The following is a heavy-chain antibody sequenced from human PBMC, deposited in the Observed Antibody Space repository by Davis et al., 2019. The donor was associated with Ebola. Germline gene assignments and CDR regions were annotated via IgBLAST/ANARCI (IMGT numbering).Heavy chain of an antibody. J-gene: IGHJ4*02. Sequence: GESLKISCAASGFTFSSYAMHWVRQAPGKGLEWVAVISYDGSNKYYADSVKGRFTISRDNSKNTLYLQMNSLRAEDTAVYYCARDRRYSSSWYGVGYWGQGTLVTVSS. V-gene: IGHV3-30-3*01. D-gene: IGHD6-13*01. CDR3: ARDRRYSSSWYGVGY. CDR2: ISYDGSNK. CDR1: GFTFSSYA.